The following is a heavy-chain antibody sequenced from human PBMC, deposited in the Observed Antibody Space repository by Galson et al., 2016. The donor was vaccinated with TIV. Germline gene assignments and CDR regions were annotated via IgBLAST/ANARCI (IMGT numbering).Heavy chain of an antibody. CDR1: GDIFINYP. Sequence: SCKASGDIFINYPISWVRQAPGQGLEWMGGIMPIFDKPTYAQKFQGRVTITTDKSTSTTYMVLSSLRSEDTAVYYCARGGGTYAQTYWYFNLWGRGTLVTVSS. CDR2: IMPIFDKP. CDR3: ARGGGTYAQTYWYFNL. J-gene: IGHJ2*01. V-gene: IGHV1-69*05. D-gene: IGHD3-16*01.